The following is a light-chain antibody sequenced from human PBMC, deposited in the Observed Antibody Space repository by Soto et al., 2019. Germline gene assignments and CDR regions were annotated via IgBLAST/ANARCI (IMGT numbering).Light chain of an antibody. Sequence: EIVLTQSAGTRPLSPWGRATLSCRPSQSVSSSYLAWYQQKPGQAPRLIIYGASTTAAGIPDRFSGSGSGTDFTLTITRLEPADSAVYFCQQYTGPPTTFGQGTRLEI. CDR3: QQYTGPPTT. CDR1: QSVSSSY. CDR2: GAS. J-gene: IGKJ5*01. V-gene: IGKV3-20*01.